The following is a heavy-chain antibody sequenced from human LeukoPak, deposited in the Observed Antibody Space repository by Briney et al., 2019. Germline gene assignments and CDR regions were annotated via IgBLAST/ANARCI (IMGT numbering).Heavy chain of an antibody. Sequence: ASVKVSCKASGYTFTSYYMNWVRQAPGQGLEWMGVIDPSGGTTSYAQKFQGRVTMTRNTSISTAYMELSSLRSEDTAVYYCASGSYYVYWGQGTLVTVSS. J-gene: IGHJ4*02. V-gene: IGHV1-46*01. CDR2: IDPSGGTT. CDR3: ASGSYYVY. CDR1: GYTFTSYY. D-gene: IGHD1-26*01.